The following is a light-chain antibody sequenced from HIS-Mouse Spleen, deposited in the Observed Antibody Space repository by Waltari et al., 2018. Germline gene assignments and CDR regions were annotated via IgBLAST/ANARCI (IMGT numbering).Light chain of an antibody. V-gene: IGLV2-14*03. CDR1: SSAVGGYNY. CDR2: DVS. J-gene: IGLJ3*02. CDR3: SSYTSSSTLV. Sequence: QSALTQPASVSGSPGQSITISCTGTSSAVGGYNYVSWYQQHPGKAPKLMIYDVSNRPSGVSNRFSGSKSGNTASLTISGLQAEDEADYYCSSYTSSSTLVFGGGIKLTVL.